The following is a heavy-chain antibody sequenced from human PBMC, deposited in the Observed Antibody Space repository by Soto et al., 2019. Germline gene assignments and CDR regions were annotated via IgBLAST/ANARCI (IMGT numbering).Heavy chain of an antibody. CDR3: ARDAQIGHGYSAYHTY. J-gene: IGHJ4*02. D-gene: IGHD5-12*01. CDR1: GYTFTSYY. Sequence: QVQLVQSGAEVTKPGASVKVSCKASGYTFTSYYIHWVRQAPGQGLEWVGLINPSGGSTTYAQKFQGRGTMTGDTSTSTVYMELNSLRSEDTAVYFCARDAQIGHGYSAYHTYWGQGTLVTVSS. V-gene: IGHV1-46*01. CDR2: INPSGGST.